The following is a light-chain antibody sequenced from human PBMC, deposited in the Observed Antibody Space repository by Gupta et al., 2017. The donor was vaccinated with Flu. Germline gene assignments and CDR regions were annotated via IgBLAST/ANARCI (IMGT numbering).Light chain of an antibody. Sequence: SYELTQPPSVSVSPGQTARITCSGDKLGDKYACWYQQKPGQSPVLVIYQDSKRPSGIPERFSGSNSRNTATLTISGTQAMDEADYYCQAWDSSTGNWVFGGGTKLTVL. V-gene: IGLV3-1*01. CDR1: KLGDKY. CDR3: QAWDSSTGNWV. J-gene: IGLJ3*02. CDR2: QDS.